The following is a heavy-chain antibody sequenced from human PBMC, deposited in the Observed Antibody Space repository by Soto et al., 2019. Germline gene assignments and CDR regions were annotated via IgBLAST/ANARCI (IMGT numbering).Heavy chain of an antibody. CDR1: GGTFSSYA. D-gene: IGHD2-2*01. Sequence: QVQLVQSGAEVKKPGSSVKVSCKASGGTFSSYAISWVRQAPGQEIEWMGGIIPIFGTANYAQKFQGRVTITADESPSTAYMELSILRSEDTAVYYCARHVPAAGYFYGMDVWGQGTTVTVSS. CDR3: ARHVPAAGYFYGMDV. J-gene: IGHJ6*02. V-gene: IGHV1-69*12. CDR2: IIPIFGTA.